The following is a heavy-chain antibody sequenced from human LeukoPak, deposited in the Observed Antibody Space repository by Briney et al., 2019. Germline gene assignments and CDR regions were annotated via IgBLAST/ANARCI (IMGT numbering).Heavy chain of an antibody. CDR3: ARWDDLFLIDF. V-gene: IGHV3-21*01. J-gene: IGHJ4*02. Sequence: SGGSLRLSCAASGFTFSSYSMNWVRQAPGKGLEWVSSISSSSSYIYYADSVKGRFTVSRDNAKNSLDLQMNSLRAEDTAVYYCARWDDLFLIDFWGQGTLVTVSS. CDR1: GFTFSSYS. CDR2: ISSSSSYI. D-gene: IGHD3-9*01.